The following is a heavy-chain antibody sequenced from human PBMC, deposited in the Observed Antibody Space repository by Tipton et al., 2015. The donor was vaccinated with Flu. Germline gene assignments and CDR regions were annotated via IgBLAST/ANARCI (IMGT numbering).Heavy chain of an antibody. Sequence: SLRLSCAVSGFPLSSYGMHWVRQAPGKGLEWVAVTWYDGRNAYYGDSVRVRFAIFRDNSENTLYLEMNSLRGEDTTLYFCARTEFCSEMNCSGTLRYWGQGVLVTVSS. CDR2: TWYDGRNA. CDR3: ARTEFCSEMNCSGTLRY. D-gene: IGHD3-3*01. V-gene: IGHV3-33*01. CDR1: GFPLSSYG. J-gene: IGHJ4*02.